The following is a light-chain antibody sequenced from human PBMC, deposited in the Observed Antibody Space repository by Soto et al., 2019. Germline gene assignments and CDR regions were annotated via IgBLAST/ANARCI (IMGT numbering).Light chain of an antibody. V-gene: IGKV1-39*01. CDR2: SAS. Sequence: DIPMTPPPSSLSAFVGDRVTITCRASQAIGGCWYWYQQKPGKAPGPLISSASTLRSGLPSRFSASGYGTAFTLTISSLQPEDFATCYCQQSYTTLWTFGQGTTVEIK. CDR1: QAIGGC. CDR3: QQSYTTLWT. J-gene: IGKJ1*01.